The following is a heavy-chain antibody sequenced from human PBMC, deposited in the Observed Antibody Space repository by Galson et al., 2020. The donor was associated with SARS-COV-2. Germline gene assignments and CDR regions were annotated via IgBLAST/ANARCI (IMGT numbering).Heavy chain of an antibody. Sequence: GESLKIYCAASGFTFSSYSMNWVRQAPGKGLEWVSSISSSSSYIYYADSVKGRFTISRDNAKNSLYLQMNSLRAEDTAVYYCARFRGSGEESGYYYGMDVWGQGTTVTVSS. CDR3: ARFRGSGEESGYYYGMDV. V-gene: IGHV3-21*01. CDR2: ISSSSSYI. CDR1: GFTFSSYS. D-gene: IGHD3-10*01. J-gene: IGHJ6*02.